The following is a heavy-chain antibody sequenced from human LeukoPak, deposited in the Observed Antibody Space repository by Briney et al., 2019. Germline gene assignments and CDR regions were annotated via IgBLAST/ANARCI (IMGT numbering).Heavy chain of an antibody. D-gene: IGHD6-19*01. CDR1: GFTVGSNY. V-gene: IGHV3-66*01. CDR2: IYSGGST. Sequence: GGSLRLSCAASGFTVGSNYMSWVRQAPGKGLEWVSVIYSGGSTYYADSVKGRFTISRDNSKNTLYLQMNSLRAEDTAVYYCARDSRLGAFDIWGQGTMVTVSS. CDR3: ARDSRLGAFDI. J-gene: IGHJ3*02.